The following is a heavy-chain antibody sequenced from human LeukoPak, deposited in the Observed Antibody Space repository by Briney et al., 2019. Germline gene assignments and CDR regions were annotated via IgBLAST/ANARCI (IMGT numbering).Heavy chain of an antibody. CDR3: AKWGSSWYYFDY. CDR2: VSGSGGRT. D-gene: IGHD6-13*01. CDR1: APTLSSDA. Sequence: GGSLRLSCAASAPTLSSDAMSCVRQAPGKGLEWDSAVSGSGGRTYYADSGTGWFTISRHNSKNPPCLQMDSLMTEGPAVTYRAKWGSSWYYFDYWGQGTLVTVSS. J-gene: IGHJ4*02. V-gene: IGHV3-23*01.